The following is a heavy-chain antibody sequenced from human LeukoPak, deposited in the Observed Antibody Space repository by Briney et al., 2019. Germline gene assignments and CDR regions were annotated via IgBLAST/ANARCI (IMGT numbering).Heavy chain of an antibody. V-gene: IGHV4-59*01. CDR1: GGSNSIYY. CDR3: ARDLAYCGGDCYSYAFDI. J-gene: IGHJ3*02. CDR2: IDYSGST. Sequence: SETLSLTCTVWGGSNSIYYWICIRQPPGKGLEWIGYIDYSGSTNYNPSLKSRVTISVDTSKNQFSLKLSSVTAADTAVYYCARDLAYCGGDCYSYAFDIWGQGTMVTVSS. D-gene: IGHD2-21*02.